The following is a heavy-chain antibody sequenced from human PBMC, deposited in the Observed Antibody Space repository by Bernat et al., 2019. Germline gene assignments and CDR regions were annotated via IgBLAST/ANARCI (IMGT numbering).Heavy chain of an antibody. V-gene: IGHV4-4*02. J-gene: IGHJ6*02. CDR1: GGSISSSNW. CDR2: IYHSGST. CDR3: AGSQYCDILTGYDGMDV. Sequence: QVQLQESGPGLVKPSGTLSLTCAVSGGSISSSNWWSWVRQPPGKGLGWIGEIYHSGSTNYNPSLKSRVTISVDRAKNQFSLKMSSVTAADTAVYYCAGSQYCDILTGYDGMDVWGQGATVTVSS. D-gene: IGHD3-9*01.